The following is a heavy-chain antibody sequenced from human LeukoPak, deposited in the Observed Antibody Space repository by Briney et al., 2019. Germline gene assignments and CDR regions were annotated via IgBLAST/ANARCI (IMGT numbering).Heavy chain of an antibody. J-gene: IGHJ4*02. Sequence: PGGSLRLSCAASGFTFSRYWMSWVRQVPGKGLEWVANIKQDGSEKYYVDSVKGRFTISRDNAKNSLYLQMNSLRAEDTAVYYCARGGWSPDYWGQGTLVTVSS. V-gene: IGHV3-7*01. CDR3: ARGGWSPDY. CDR1: GFTFSRYW. CDR2: IKQDGSEK.